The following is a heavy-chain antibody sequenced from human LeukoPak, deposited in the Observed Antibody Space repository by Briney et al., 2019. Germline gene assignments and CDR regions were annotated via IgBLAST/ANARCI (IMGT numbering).Heavy chain of an antibody. CDR2: ITGGGDTT. CDR3: VRTSGYLAY. CDR1: GITFSSYG. Sequence: PGGSLRLSCAASGITFSSYGMGWVRQAPVKGLEWVSAITGGGDTTYYADSVKGRFTISRDNSKNTLFLQMNSLRADDTAVYYWVRTSGYLAYWGQGTLVTVSS. V-gene: IGHV3-23*01. J-gene: IGHJ4*02. D-gene: IGHD3-22*01.